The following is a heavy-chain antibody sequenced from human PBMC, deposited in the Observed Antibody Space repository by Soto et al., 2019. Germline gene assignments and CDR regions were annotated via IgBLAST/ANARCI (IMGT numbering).Heavy chain of an antibody. CDR2: ISSSSSYI. CDR1: GFTFSSYS. V-gene: IGHV3-21*01. CDR3: ARDTDGYYDSSGYSYYFDY. J-gene: IGHJ4*02. D-gene: IGHD3-22*01. Sequence: GGSLRLSCAASGFTFSSYSMNWVRQAPGKGLEWVSSISSSSSYIYYADSVKGRFTISRDNAKNSLYLQMNSLRAEDTAVYYCARDTDGYYDSSGYSYYFDYWGQGTLVTVSS.